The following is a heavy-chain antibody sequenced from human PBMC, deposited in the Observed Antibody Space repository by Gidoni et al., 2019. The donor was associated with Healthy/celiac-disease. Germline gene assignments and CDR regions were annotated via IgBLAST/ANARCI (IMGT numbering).Heavy chain of an antibody. Sequence: QVQLQASGPGLVKPSETLSLPCTVSGGSIISYYWSWIRQPPGKGLEWIGYIYSSGSTNYNPSLKSRVTISVDTSKNQFSLKLSSVTAADTAGYYCARGRPAYDYIWGRKAFDIWGQGTMVTVSS. CDR2: IYSSGST. J-gene: IGHJ3*02. V-gene: IGHV4-59*01. CDR1: GGSIISYY. D-gene: IGHD3-16*01. CDR3: ARGRPAYDYIWGRKAFDI.